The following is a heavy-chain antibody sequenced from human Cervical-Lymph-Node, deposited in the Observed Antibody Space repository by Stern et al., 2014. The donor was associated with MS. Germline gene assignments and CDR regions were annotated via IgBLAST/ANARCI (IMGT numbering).Heavy chain of an antibody. J-gene: IGHJ5*02. D-gene: IGHD3-22*01. CDR2: IKSDGSST. CDR1: GFTFNSYW. CDR3: ARGGYFDTSGYDP. Sequence: EVQLEESGGGLVQPGGSLRLSWAASGFTFNSYWMHWVRQAPGKGLIWVSRIKSDGSSTSYADSVKGRFSISRDNDKNTLYLQMNSLRAEDTAVYYCARGGYFDTSGYDPWGQGTLVTVSS. V-gene: IGHV3-74*02.